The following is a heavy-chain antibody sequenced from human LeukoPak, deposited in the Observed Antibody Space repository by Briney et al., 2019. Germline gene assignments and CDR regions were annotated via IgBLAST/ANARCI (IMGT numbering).Heavy chain of an antibody. V-gene: IGHV1-18*01. D-gene: IGHD2-2*02. CDR3: ASKPDCSSTSCYNDAFDI. CDR2: ISAYNGNT. CDR1: GYTFTSYG. J-gene: IGHJ3*02. Sequence: AASVKVSCKASGYTFTSYGISWVRQAPGQGLEWMGWISAYNGNTNYAQKLQGRVTMTTDTSTSTAYMELRSLRSDDTAMYYCASKPDCSSTSCYNDAFDIWGQGTMVTVSS.